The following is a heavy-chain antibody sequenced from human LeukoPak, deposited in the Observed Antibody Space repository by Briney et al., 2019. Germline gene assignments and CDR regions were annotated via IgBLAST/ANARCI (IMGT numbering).Heavy chain of an antibody. D-gene: IGHD5-24*01. CDR3: ARGAGEMATTLDY. CDR2: INHSGST. J-gene: IGHJ4*02. CDR1: GGSISSYY. Sequence: PSETLSLTCTVSGGSISSYYWSWIRQPPGKGLEWIGEINHSGSTDYNPSLKSRVTIPVDTSKNQFSLKLSSVTAADTAVYYCARGAGEMATTLDYWGQGTLVTVSS. V-gene: IGHV4-34*01.